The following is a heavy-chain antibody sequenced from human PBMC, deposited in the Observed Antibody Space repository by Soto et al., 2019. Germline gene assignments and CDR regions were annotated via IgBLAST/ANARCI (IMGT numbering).Heavy chain of an antibody. J-gene: IGHJ6*03. CDR3: ARHSQPLVVPAATSLANYYYMDV. Sequence: SETLSLTCTVSGGSISSYYWSWIRQPPGKGLEWIGYIYYSGSTNYNPSLKSRVTISVDTSKNQFSLKLSSVTAADTAVYYCARHSQPLVVPAATSLANYYYMDVWGKGTTVTVSS. D-gene: IGHD2-2*01. V-gene: IGHV4-59*08. CDR1: GGSISSYY. CDR2: IYYSGST.